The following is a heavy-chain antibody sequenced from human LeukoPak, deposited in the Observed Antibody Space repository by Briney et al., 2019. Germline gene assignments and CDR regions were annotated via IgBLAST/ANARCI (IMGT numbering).Heavy chain of an antibody. V-gene: IGHV3-30*03. CDR3: ALNSGLDY. J-gene: IGHJ4*02. D-gene: IGHD1-26*01. Sequence: GRSLRLSCAASGFTFSSYGMHWVRQAPGKGLEWVAVISYDGSNKYYADSMKGRFTISRDNSKNTLYLQMNSLRAEDTAVYYCALNSGLDYWGQGTLVTVSS. CDR1: GFTFSSYG. CDR2: ISYDGSNK.